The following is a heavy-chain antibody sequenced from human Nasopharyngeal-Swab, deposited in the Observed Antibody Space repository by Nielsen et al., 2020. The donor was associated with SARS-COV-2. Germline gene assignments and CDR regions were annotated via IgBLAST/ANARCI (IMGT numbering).Heavy chain of an antibody. V-gene: IGHV5-51*01. CDR2: IYPGDSDT. Sequence: GESLKISCKGFGYSFTSYWIGWVRQMPGKGLEWMGIIYPGDSDTRYSPSFQGQVTISADKSISTAYLQWSSLKASDTAMYYCARHGTQGPYQAGAFDIWGQGTMVTVSS. J-gene: IGHJ3*02. CDR3: ARHGTQGPYQAGAFDI. CDR1: GYSFTSYW. D-gene: IGHD1-26*01.